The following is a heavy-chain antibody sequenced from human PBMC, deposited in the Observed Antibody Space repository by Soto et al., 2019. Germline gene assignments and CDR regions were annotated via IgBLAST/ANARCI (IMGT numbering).Heavy chain of an antibody. CDR1: GFTFSSYG. CDR2: ILYDGSDK. Sequence: GGSLRLSCAASGFTFSSYGMHWVRQAPGKGLEWVTGILYDGSDKYYADSVKGRFTISRENSKNTLYLQMNSLRTEDSAVYYWAKAGGGFGDFVHHWGQGTPVTVSS. CDR3: AKAGGGFGDFVHH. D-gene: IGHD3-10*01. V-gene: IGHV3-30*18. J-gene: IGHJ4*02.